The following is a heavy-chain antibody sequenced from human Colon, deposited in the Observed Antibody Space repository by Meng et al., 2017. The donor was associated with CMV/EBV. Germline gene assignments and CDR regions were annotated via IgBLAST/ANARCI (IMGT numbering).Heavy chain of an antibody. CDR1: NGSISSTTYY. CDR3: ARDLGGDYFDY. J-gene: IGHJ4*02. Sequence: SETLSLTCNVSNGSISSTTYYWSWIRQPPGKGLEWIGYIYYSGSTNYNPSLKSRVTISVDTSKNQFSLKLSSVTAADTAVYYCARDLGGDYFDYWGQGTLVTVSS. V-gene: IGHV4-61*01. D-gene: IGHD3-16*01. CDR2: IYYSGST.